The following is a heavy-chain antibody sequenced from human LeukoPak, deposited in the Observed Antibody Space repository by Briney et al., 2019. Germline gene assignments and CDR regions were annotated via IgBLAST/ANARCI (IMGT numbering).Heavy chain of an antibody. Sequence: GGSLRLSCAASGFTFSNYAMSWVRQAPGKGLEWVSAISGSGGNTYYADSVRGRFTISRDNSKNTLYLQMNSLRAEDTAVYYCVKEAIGYSFSDYWGQGTLVTVSS. D-gene: IGHD1-26*01. V-gene: IGHV3-23*01. CDR2: ISGSGGNT. CDR1: GFTFSNYA. CDR3: VKEAIGYSFSDY. J-gene: IGHJ4*02.